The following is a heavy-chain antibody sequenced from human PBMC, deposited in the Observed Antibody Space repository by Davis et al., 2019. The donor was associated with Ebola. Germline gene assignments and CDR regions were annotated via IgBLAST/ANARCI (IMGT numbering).Heavy chain of an antibody. D-gene: IGHD3-16*01. CDR1: GHTFTSYA. J-gene: IGHJ6*02. CDR3: ARGDYEAYYYNYGMDV. Sequence: ASVKVSCKASGHTFTSYAMHWVRQAPAQRFEWMGWINAGNGNTKSSQKFQGRVTITRDTSASTAYMELSSLRSEDTAVYYCARGDYEAYYYNYGMDVWGQGTTVTVSS. CDR2: INAGNGNT. V-gene: IGHV1-3*01.